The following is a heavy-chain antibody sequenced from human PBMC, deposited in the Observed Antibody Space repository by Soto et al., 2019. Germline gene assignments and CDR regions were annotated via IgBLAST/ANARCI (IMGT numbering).Heavy chain of an antibody. V-gene: IGHV3-15*01. D-gene: IGHD2-2*01. CDR1: GFTFRNAW. J-gene: IGHJ5*02. CDR3: TTDVAGYCSSNTCKTPENWVDP. Sequence: EVQLVESGGGLVKPGESLRLSCEASGFTFRNAWMSWVRQVAGRGLEWVGRLRSGPDGGTANYGTPVEGRFTVTRDDSRNTVYLQMHSLRTEDTGVYYCTTDVAGYCSSNTCKTPENWVDPWGQGTLVIVSS. CDR2: LRSGPDGGTA.